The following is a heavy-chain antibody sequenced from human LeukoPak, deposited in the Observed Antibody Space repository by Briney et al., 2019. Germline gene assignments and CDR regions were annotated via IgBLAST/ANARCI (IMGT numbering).Heavy chain of an antibody. CDR1: GFTVSSNY. CDR3: ANNIYGNYPDSFDY. CDR2: VSYDGIVK. Sequence: GGSLRLSCAASGFTVSSNYMSWVRQAPGKGLEWVAVVSYDGIVKYNAGFVKGRFTISRDNSKNTAYLQMNSLRVEDTAVYYCANNIYGNYPDSFDYWGQGTLVTVSS. D-gene: IGHD4-11*01. V-gene: IGHV3-30*18. J-gene: IGHJ4*02.